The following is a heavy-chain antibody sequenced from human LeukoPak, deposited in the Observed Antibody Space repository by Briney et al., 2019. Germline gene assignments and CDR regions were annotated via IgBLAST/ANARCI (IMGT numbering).Heavy chain of an antibody. J-gene: IGHJ4*02. V-gene: IGHV4-39*07. Sequence: SETLSLTCTVSGGSISSSSYYWGWIRQPPGKGLEWIGSIYYSGSTYYNPSLKSRVTISVDTSKNQFSLKLSFVTAADTAVYYCARGRLTMIVSYFDYWGQGTLVTVSS. D-gene: IGHD3-22*01. CDR3: ARGRLTMIVSYFDY. CDR2: IYYSGST. CDR1: GGSISSSSYY.